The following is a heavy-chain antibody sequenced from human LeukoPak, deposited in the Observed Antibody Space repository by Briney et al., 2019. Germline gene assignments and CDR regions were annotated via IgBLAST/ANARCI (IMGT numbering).Heavy chain of an antibody. CDR1: GGTFSSYA. CDR2: INPIFGTA. CDR3: ARDFWGPGDGYYGSGSKYYMDV. D-gene: IGHD3-10*01. V-gene: IGHV1-69*06. J-gene: IGHJ6*03. Sequence: GASVKVSCKASGGTFSSYAISWVRQAPGQGLEWMGGINPIFGTANYAQKFQGRVTITADKSTSTAYMELSSLRSEDTAVYYCARDFWGPGDGYYGSGSKYYMDVWGKGTTVTISS.